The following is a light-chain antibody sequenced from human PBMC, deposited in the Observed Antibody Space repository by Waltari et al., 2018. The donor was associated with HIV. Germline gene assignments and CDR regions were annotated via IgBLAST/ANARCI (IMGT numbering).Light chain of an antibody. CDR2: DTI. Sequence: QSVLTQPPSVSAAPGQKVTISCSGSSPNIANNYVSWYQRLPGTAPKLLIFDTIKRPSGIPDRFSGSKSGTSATLGITGLQTGDEADYYCGTWDSSLSVVVFGGGTKLTVL. V-gene: IGLV1-51*01. CDR1: SPNIANNY. J-gene: IGLJ2*01. CDR3: GTWDSSLSVVV.